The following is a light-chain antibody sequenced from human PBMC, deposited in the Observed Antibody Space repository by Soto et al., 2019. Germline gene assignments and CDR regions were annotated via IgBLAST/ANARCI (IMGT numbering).Light chain of an antibody. J-gene: IGLJ1*01. Sequence: QSVLTQPASVSGSPGQSVTISCTGPRSDIGDSNFISWYQHSPGKAPRLLIYEVNNRPSGVSKRFSGSKAGNTASLIISGLLDDDEADYFCASFRSGTILVFGSGTKVTVL. CDR3: ASFRSGTILV. CDR2: EVN. CDR1: RSDIGDSNF. V-gene: IGLV2-14*01.